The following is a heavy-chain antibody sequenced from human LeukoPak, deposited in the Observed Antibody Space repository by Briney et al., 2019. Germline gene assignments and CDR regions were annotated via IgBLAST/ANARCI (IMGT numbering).Heavy chain of an antibody. CDR2: IYYSRST. CDR1: GGSISSYY. J-gene: IGHJ4*02. V-gene: IGHV4-59*01. CDR3: ARGRMYSSGWYSYFSDY. Sequence: SETLSLTCTVSGGSISSYYWSWIRQPPGKGLEWIGYIYYSRSTKYNPSLKSRVTISVDTSKNQFSLKLNTVTAADTAVYYCARGRMYSSGWYSYFSDYWGQGTLVTVSS. D-gene: IGHD6-19*01.